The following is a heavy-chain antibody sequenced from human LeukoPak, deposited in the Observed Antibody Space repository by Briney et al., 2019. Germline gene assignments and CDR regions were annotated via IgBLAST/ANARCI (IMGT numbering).Heavy chain of an antibody. CDR1: GFTFSSYSMN. CDR2: IYYTGST. V-gene: IGHV4-39*01. D-gene: IGHD3-16*02. Sequence: GSLRLSCAASGFTFSSYSMNWVRQPPGKGLEWIGTIYYTGSTYYNPSLKGRVTLSVDTSKNHFSLNLNSVTAADTAVYFCARHEVSDYIWGSYPPDYWGQGMLVTVSS. J-gene: IGHJ4*02. CDR3: ARHEVSDYIWGSYPPDY.